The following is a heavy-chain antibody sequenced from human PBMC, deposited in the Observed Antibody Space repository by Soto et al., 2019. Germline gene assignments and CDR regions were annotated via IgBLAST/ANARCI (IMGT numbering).Heavy chain of an antibody. J-gene: IGHJ4*02. V-gene: IGHV3-7*01. D-gene: IGHD6-25*01. Sequence: GGSLRLSCVVSGFTFNTYWMTWIRQAPGKGLEWVANINEDGNKQNYVDSVRGRFTISRDNAKTSLYLQMNGLRDEDTAVYYCATRAGAPADWGQGTLVTVSS. CDR3: ATRAGAPAD. CDR2: INEDGNKQ. CDR1: GFTFNTYW.